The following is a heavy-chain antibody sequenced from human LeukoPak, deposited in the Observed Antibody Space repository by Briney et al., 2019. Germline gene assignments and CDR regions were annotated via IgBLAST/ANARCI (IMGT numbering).Heavy chain of an antibody. V-gene: IGHV4-31*03. J-gene: IGHJ3*02. CDR3: ARESVEMATINAFDI. CDR2: IYYSGST. D-gene: IGHD5-24*01. CDR1: GGSISSGGYY. Sequence: SQTLSLTCTVSGGSISSGGYYWSWIRQHPGKGLEWIGYIYYSGSTNYNPSLKSRGTISVDTSKNQFSLKLSSVTAADTAVYYCARESVEMATINAFDIWGQGTMATVSS.